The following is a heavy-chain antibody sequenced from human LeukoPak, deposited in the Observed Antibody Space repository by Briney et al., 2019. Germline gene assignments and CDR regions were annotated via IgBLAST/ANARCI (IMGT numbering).Heavy chain of an antibody. V-gene: IGHV4-59*01. CDR2: IYYSGST. D-gene: IGHD3-9*01. Sequence: SSETLSLTCAVYGGSFSGYYWSWIRQPPGKGLEWIGYIYYSGSTNYNPSLKSRVTISVDTSKNQFSLKLSSVTAADTAVYYCARGLTPYFDWLLPHDSPYYYGMDVWGQGTTVTVSS. J-gene: IGHJ6*02. CDR1: GGSFSGYY. CDR3: ARGLTPYFDWLLPHDSPYYYGMDV.